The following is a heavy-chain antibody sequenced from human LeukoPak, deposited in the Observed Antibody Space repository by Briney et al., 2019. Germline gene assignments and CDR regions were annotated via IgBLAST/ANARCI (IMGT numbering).Heavy chain of an antibody. J-gene: IGHJ4*02. CDR2: IWYDGSDK. Sequence: GGSLRLSCEASGFTFSSYAMHWVRQARGKGLEWVAVIWYDGSDKYYVDSVKGRFTISRDNSKNTLYLQMNSLRAEDTAVYYCAREASPKALGYWGQGTLVTVSS. CDR1: GFTFSSYA. V-gene: IGHV3-33*01. CDR3: AREASPKALGY.